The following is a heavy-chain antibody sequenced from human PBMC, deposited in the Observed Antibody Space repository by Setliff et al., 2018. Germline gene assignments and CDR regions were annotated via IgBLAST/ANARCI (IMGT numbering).Heavy chain of an antibody. D-gene: IGHD3-10*01. CDR2: IGSNGAST. CDR3: VKTHWDTWIRGAFDI. V-gene: IGHV3-64D*09. CDR1: GFTFNTYT. Sequence: GSLRLSCSASGFTFNTYTMHWVRQAPGKGLEYVSSIGSNGASTYYANSVKGRFTISRYSSKNTLYLQMSSLRAEDTAVYYCVKTHWDTWIRGAFDIWGQGTMVTVSS. J-gene: IGHJ3*02.